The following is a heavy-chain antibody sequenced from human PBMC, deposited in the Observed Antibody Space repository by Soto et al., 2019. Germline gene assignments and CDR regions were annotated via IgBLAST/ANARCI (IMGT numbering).Heavy chain of an antibody. J-gene: IGHJ4*02. CDR3: ARRLFLDV. Sequence: QMQLVESGGNLVKPGGSLRLSCSGSGFSFGDYYMNWIRKAPGKGLEWVSYISSGGNTISYSDSVKGRFTISRDNAKKSVYLEMDILRPEDTAVYYCARRLFLDVWGQGTLVTVSS. V-gene: IGHV3-11*01. CDR2: ISSGGNTI. CDR1: GFSFGDYY. D-gene: IGHD2-21*01.